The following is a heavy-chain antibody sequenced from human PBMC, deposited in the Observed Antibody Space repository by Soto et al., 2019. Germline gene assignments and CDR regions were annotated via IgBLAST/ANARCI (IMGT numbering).Heavy chain of an antibody. CDR1: GDSVSSNSAA. V-gene: IGHV6-1*01. D-gene: IGHD5-12*01. J-gene: IGHJ6*02. CDR3: ARDGVATITGVYYYYGMDV. Sequence: PSQTLSLTCAIFGDSVSSNSAAWNWIRQSPSRGLEWLGRTYYRSKWYNDYAVSVKSRITINPDTSKNQFSLQLNSVTPEDTAVYYCARDGVATITGVYYYYGMDVWGQGTTVTVSS. CDR2: TYYRSKWYN.